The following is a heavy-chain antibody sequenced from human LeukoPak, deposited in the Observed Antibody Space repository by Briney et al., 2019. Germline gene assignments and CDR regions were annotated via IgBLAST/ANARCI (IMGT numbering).Heavy chain of an antibody. V-gene: IGHV3-74*01. D-gene: IGHD1-26*01. Sequence: PGGSLRLSCAASGFTFSSYWMHWVRRAPGKGLVWVSHINSDGSSTNYADSVKGRFTISRDNAKNTLYLHMNSLRAEDTAVYYCARVGRGREILPDYWGQGTLVTVSS. CDR2: INSDGSST. CDR1: GFTFSSYW. J-gene: IGHJ4*02. CDR3: ARVGRGREILPDY.